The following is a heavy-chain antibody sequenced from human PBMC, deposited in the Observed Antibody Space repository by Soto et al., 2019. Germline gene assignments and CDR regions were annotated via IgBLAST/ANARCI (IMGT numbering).Heavy chain of an antibody. V-gene: IGHV3-30-3*01. CDR3: ARGTIRAGIRLSEFDH. CDR2: VADNGNNK. D-gene: IGHD3-10*01. J-gene: IGHJ4*02. Sequence: QVDLVESGGRVVQPGRSLRLSCAASGFTFDNYAMHWVRQGPGVGLEWVAAVADNGNNKNYAESVKGRFTISRDNANLTMFLQLTILQEYDTGVYYCARGTIRAGIRLSEFDHGGRGTPVPVSP. CDR1: GFTFDNYA.